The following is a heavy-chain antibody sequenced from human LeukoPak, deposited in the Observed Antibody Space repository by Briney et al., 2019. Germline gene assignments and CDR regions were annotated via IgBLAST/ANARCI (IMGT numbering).Heavy chain of an antibody. V-gene: IGHV4-34*01. Sequence: SETLSLTCAVYGGSFSGYYWSWIRQPPGKGLEWIGEINHSGSANYNPSLKSRVTISVDTSKNQFSLKLSSVTAAHTAVYYCARGSWLAAAEYFDYWGQGTLVTVSS. CDR2: INHSGSA. J-gene: IGHJ4*02. CDR1: GGSFSGYY. D-gene: IGHD6-13*01. CDR3: ARGSWLAAAEYFDY.